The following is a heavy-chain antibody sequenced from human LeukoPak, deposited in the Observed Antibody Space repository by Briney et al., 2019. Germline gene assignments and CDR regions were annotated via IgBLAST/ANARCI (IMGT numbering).Heavy chain of an antibody. J-gene: IGHJ4*02. CDR1: GFTFGDYA. V-gene: IGHV3-49*04. CDR3: TRDQTPYY. Sequence: GGSLRLSWTGSGFTFGDYAMTWVRQAPGKGVEWVGFIRSQIYGGTPEYAASVKGRFTISRDDSEGVAYLKMNSLKTEDTAVYYCTRDQTPYYWGQGTLVTVSS. CDR2: IRSQIYGGTP.